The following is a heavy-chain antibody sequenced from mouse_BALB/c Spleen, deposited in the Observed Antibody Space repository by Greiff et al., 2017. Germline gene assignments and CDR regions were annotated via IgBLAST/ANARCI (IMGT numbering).Heavy chain of an antibody. CDR2: INPSNGGT. CDR3: TRRDGYYLFAY. Sequence: LVESGAELVKPGASVKLSCKASGYTFTSYYMYWVKQRPGQGLEWIGEINPSNGGTNFNEKFKSKATLTVDKSSSTAYMQLSSLTSEDSAVYYCTRRDGYYLFAYWGQGTLVTVSA. J-gene: IGHJ3*01. D-gene: IGHD2-3*01. V-gene: IGHV1S81*02. CDR1: GYTFTSYY.